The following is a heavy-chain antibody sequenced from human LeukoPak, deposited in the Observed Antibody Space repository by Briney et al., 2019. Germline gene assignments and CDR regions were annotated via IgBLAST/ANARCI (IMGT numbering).Heavy chain of an antibody. Sequence: SETLSLTCAVYGGSFSGYYWSWIRQPPGKGLEWIGEINHSGSTNYNPSLKSRVTISVDTSKNQFSLKLSSVTAADTAVYYCARLNSSSWLALYYYYYMDVWGKGTTVTVSS. CDR3: ARLNSSSWLALYYYYYMDV. J-gene: IGHJ6*03. D-gene: IGHD6-13*01. CDR2: INHSGST. V-gene: IGHV4-34*01. CDR1: GGSFSGYY.